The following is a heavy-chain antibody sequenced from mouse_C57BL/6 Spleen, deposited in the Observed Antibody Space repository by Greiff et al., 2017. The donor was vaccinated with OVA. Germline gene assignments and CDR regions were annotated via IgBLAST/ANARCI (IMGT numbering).Heavy chain of an antibody. CDR2: IWSGGST. CDR1: GFSLTSYG. V-gene: IGHV2-2*01. D-gene: IGHD1-1*01. J-gene: IGHJ1*03. CDR3: ARNPTVDWYFDV. Sequence: QVQLKQSGPGLVQPSQSLSITCTVSGFSLTSYGVHWVRQSPGKGLEWLGVIWSGGSTDYNAAFISRLSISKDNSKSQVFFKMNSLQADDTAIYYCARNPTVDWYFDVWGTGTTVTVSS.